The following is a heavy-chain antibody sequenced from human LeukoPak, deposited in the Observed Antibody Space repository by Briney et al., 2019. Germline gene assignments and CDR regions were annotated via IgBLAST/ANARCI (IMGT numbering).Heavy chain of an antibody. D-gene: IGHD6-19*01. J-gene: IGHJ4*02. CDR3: ARGGYNGWSTLDY. V-gene: IGHV1-2*02. CDR2: INPNSIDT. Sequence: ASVKVSCKASGYTFTTFYIHWVGQAPGQGLEWMGWINPNSIDTNDAQKFQGRVTMTRDTSISTAYMELSGLTSDDTAIYYCARGGYNGWSTLDYWGQGTLVTVSS. CDR1: GYTFTTFY.